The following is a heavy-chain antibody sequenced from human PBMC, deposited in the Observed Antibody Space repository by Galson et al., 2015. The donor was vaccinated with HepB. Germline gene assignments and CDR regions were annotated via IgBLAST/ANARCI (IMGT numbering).Heavy chain of an antibody. V-gene: IGHV1-69*13. D-gene: IGHD2-15*01. J-gene: IGHJ6*02. Sequence: SVKVSCKASGGTFSSYAISWVRQAPGQGLEWMGGIIPIFGTANYAQKFQGRVTITADESTSTAYMELSSLRSEDTALYYCARDLYTMMRCSVGSFSSHYYGMDVWGQGTTVTVSS. CDR1: GGTFSSYA. CDR2: IIPIFGTA. CDR3: ARDLYTMMRCSVGSFSSHYYGMDV.